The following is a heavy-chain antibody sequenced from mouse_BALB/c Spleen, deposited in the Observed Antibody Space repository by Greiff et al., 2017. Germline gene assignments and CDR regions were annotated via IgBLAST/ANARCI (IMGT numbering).Heavy chain of an antibody. CDR2: ILPGSGST. CDR1: GYTFSSYW. Sequence: QVQLQQSGAELMKPGASVKISCKATGYTFSSYWIEWVKQRPGHGLEWIGEILPGSGSTNYNEKFKGKATFTADTSSNTAYMQLSSLTSEDSAVYYCARGGYYYGSSYVIAMDYWGQGTSVTVSS. J-gene: IGHJ4*01. D-gene: IGHD1-1*01. CDR3: ARGGYYYGSSYVIAMDY. V-gene: IGHV1-9*01.